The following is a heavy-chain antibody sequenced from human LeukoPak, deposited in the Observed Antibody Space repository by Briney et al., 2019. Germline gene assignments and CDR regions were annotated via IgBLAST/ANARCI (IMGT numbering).Heavy chain of an antibody. D-gene: IGHD6-13*01. Sequence: ASVKVSCKASGGTFSSYAISWVRQAPGQGLEWMGGIIPIFGTANYAQKFQGRVTITADKSTSTAYMELSSLRSEDTAVYYCARDRTLRSSSWMSGFDPWGQGTLVTVSS. CDR3: ARDRTLRSSSWMSGFDP. V-gene: IGHV1-69*06. CDR2: IIPIFGTA. J-gene: IGHJ5*02. CDR1: GGTFSSYA.